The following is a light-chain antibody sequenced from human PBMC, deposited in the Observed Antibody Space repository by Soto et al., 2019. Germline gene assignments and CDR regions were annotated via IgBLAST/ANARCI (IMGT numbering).Light chain of an antibody. J-gene: IGKJ3*01. CDR2: LGS. Sequence: DIVMTQSPLSLPVTPGEPASISCRSSQSLLHSKGYNYLDWNLQKPGQSPQLLIYLGSNRASGVPDRFSGSGAGTDFTLKISRVEAEDVGVYYCMQDLQPRTFGPGTKVDIK. CDR3: MQDLQPRT. V-gene: IGKV2-28*01. CDR1: QSLLHSKGYNY.